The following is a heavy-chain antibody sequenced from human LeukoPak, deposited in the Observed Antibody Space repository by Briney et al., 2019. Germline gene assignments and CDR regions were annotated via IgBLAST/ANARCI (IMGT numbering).Heavy chain of an antibody. V-gene: IGHV3-33*08. D-gene: IGHD3-3*01. J-gene: IGHJ4*02. Sequence: GGSLRLSCAASGFALEHYAMTWVRQAPGKGLEWVAVIWYDGSNKYYADSVKGRFTISRDNSKNTLDLQMNSLRAEDTAVYYCARDRSYDFWSGYSTPDYWGQGTLVTVSS. CDR3: ARDRSYDFWSGYSTPDY. CDR2: IWYDGSNK. CDR1: GFALEHYA.